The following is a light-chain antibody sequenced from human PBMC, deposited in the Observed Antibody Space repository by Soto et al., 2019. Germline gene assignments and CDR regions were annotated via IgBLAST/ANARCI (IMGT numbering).Light chain of an antibody. CDR2: INT. Sequence: QSVLTQPPSVSGAPGQRVTISCTGSSSNIGAGYDIHWYQQLPGTAPKLLIYINTNRPSGVPDRFSGSKSGTSASLAITGLRAEDEADYYCQSYDSSLSGDVFGTGTKLTVL. CDR1: SSNIGAGYD. V-gene: IGLV1-40*01. J-gene: IGLJ1*01. CDR3: QSYDSSLSGDV.